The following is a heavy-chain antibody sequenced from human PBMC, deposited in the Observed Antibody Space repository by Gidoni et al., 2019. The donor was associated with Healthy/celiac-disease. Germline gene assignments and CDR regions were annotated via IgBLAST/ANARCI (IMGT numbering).Heavy chain of an antibody. Sequence: EVQLVESGGGLVQPGGSLKLSCAASGFTFSGSAMHWVRQASGKGLAWVGRIRSKANSYATAYAASVKGRFTIYRDESKNTAYLQMNSLKAEDTAVYYCTRPHEYGGNSFTDYWGQGTLVTVSS. J-gene: IGHJ4*02. CDR1: GFTFSGSA. CDR3: TRPHEYGGNSFTDY. D-gene: IGHD2-21*02. V-gene: IGHV3-73*02. CDR2: IRSKANSYAT.